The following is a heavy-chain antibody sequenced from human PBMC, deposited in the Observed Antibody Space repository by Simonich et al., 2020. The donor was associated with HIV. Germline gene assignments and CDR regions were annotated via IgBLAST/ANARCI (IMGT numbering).Heavy chain of an antibody. V-gene: IGHV1-18*01. CDR1: GYTFTSFG. J-gene: IGHJ4*02. CDR2: ISAHNGKT. D-gene: IGHD1-26*01. CDR3: ARDRMGVRGSYSYFDY. Sequence: QVKLVQSGPEVKKPGASVKVSCKASGYTFTSFGITWVRQAPGKGLEWMGWISAHNGKTNYAQKRQGRVTRTTDTSTSTVYMELRSLRSDDTAVYYCARDRMGVRGSYSYFDYWGQGTLVTVSS.